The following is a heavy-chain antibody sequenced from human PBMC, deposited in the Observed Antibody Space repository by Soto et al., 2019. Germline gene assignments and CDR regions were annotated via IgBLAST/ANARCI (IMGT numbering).Heavy chain of an antibody. CDR2: ISANNGNT. Sequence: QVHLVQSGAEVKKPGASVKVSCQGSGYAFTTYGITWVRQAPGQGLEWMGWISANNGNTTYEQKLRGRVTVTRDTSKSAADMELRSLRYDATAVYYCARGRYGNYWGQGALVTVSS. CDR1: GYAFTTYG. V-gene: IGHV1-18*01. J-gene: IGHJ4*02. CDR3: ARGRYGNY. D-gene: IGHD1-1*01.